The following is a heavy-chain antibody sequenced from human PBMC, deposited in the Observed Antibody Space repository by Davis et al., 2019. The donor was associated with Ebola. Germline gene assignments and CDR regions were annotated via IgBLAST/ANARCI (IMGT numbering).Heavy chain of an antibody. CDR3: AKDRWSTVTTRGGGFDP. D-gene: IGHD4-17*01. Sequence: GGSLRLSCAASGFTFSSYAMHWVRQAPGKGLEWVAVISYDGSNKYYADSVKGRFTISRDNSKNTLYLQMNSLGAEDTAVYYCAKDRWSTVTTRGGGFDPWGQGTLVTVSS. V-gene: IGHV3-30-3*01. J-gene: IGHJ5*02. CDR1: GFTFSSYA. CDR2: ISYDGSNK.